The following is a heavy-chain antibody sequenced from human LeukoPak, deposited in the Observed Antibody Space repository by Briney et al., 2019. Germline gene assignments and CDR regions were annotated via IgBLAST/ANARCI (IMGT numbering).Heavy chain of an antibody. V-gene: IGHV4-59*01. J-gene: IGHJ5*02. CDR2: ISYTGST. D-gene: IGHD3-10*01. CDR3: ARDDYRGVTNFDP. CDR1: GGSISPYF. Sequence: SETLSLTCTVSGGSISPYFWSWMRQTPGKGLEWVGYISYTGSTNYNPALKSRVTISVDTSKNQFSLQLTSVTAADTAVYYCARDDYRGVTNFDPWGQGTLVTVSS.